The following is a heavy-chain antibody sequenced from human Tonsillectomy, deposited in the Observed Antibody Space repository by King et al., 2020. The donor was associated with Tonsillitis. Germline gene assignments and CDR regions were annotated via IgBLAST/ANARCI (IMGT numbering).Heavy chain of an antibody. Sequence: QVQLVQSGAEVKKPGSSVKVSCKASGGTFSSHAIGWARQAPGQGLEWMGGVVPILGTPNYAQKFQGRVTITAHESTSTAYMELSSLRSEDTAVYYCARGGPSLVTYYFDYWGQGTLVTVSS. CDR2: VVPILGTP. CDR3: ARGGPSLVTYYFDY. V-gene: IGHV1-69*01. D-gene: IGHD2-21*02. J-gene: IGHJ4*02. CDR1: GGTFSSHA.